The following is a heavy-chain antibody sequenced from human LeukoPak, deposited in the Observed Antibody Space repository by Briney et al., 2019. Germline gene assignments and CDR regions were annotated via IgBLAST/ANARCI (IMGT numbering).Heavy chain of an antibody. Sequence: GGSLRLSCAASGFTFSGSAMHWVRQASGKGLEWVGRIRSKANSYATAYAASVKGRFTISRDDSKNTAYLQMNSLKTEDTAVYYCTRHIDSGSRRFDYWGQGTLVTVSS. CDR2: IRSKANSYAT. CDR3: TRHIDSGSRRFDY. D-gene: IGHD3-10*01. CDR1: GFTFSGSA. V-gene: IGHV3-73*01. J-gene: IGHJ4*02.